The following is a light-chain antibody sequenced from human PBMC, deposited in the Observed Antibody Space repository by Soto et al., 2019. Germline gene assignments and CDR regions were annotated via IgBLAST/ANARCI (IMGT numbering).Light chain of an antibody. CDR1: QSLLHSNGYHY. V-gene: IGKV2-28*01. CDR3: MQALQPPRT. J-gene: IGKJ1*01. CDR2: LGS. Sequence: EIVMTQSPLSLPVTPGVPASISCRSRQSLLHSNGYHYLDWYLQKPGQSPQLLLYLGSNLASGVPERGSGSGSGTQFTRHVSRVEAEDVGVYYCMQALQPPRTFGQGTKVESK.